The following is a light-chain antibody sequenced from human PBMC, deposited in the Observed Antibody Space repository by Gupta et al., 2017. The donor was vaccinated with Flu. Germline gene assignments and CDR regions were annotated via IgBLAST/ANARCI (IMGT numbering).Light chain of an antibody. Sequence: EIVLTQSPATLSLSPRERATLSCRASQSVSSYLAWYQQKPGQAPRLLIYDASNRATGIPARFSGSGSGTDFTLTISSLEPEDSAVYYCQQRSNWPPFMYTFGQGTKLEIK. CDR1: QSVSSY. V-gene: IGKV3-11*01. CDR2: DAS. CDR3: QQRSNWPPFMYT. J-gene: IGKJ2*01.